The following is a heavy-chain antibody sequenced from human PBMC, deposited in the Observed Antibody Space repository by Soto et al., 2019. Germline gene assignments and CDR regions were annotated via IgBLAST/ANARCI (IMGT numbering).Heavy chain of an antibody. V-gene: IGHV3-9*01. J-gene: IGHJ4*02. CDR1: GFTFDDYA. Sequence: PGGSLRLSCAASGFTFDDYAMHWVRQAPGKGLEWVSGISWNSGSIGYADSVKGRFTISRDNAKNSLYLQMNSLRAEDTALYYCAKDITMYYDSSGYYSYYFDYWGQGTLVTVSS. CDR2: ISWNSGSI. D-gene: IGHD3-22*01. CDR3: AKDITMYYDSSGYYSYYFDY.